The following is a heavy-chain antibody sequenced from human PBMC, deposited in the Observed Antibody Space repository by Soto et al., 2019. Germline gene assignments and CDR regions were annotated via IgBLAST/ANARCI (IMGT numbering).Heavy chain of an antibody. Sequence: GESLKISFKGSGYSFTSYWICWVRQMPGKGLEWMGIIYPGDSDTRYSPSFQGQVTISADKSISTAYLQWSSLKASDTDMYYCARPPTGTTSADAFDIWGQGTMVAVSS. CDR1: GYSFTSYW. CDR3: ARPPTGTTSADAFDI. J-gene: IGHJ3*02. V-gene: IGHV5-51*01. D-gene: IGHD1-1*01. CDR2: IYPGDSDT.